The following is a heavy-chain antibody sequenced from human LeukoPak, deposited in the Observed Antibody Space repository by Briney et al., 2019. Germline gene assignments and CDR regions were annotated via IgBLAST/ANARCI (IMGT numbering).Heavy chain of an antibody. CDR2: INSDGSST. D-gene: IGHD5-18*01. CDR1: GFTFSSYW. Sequence: GGSLRLSCAASGFTFSSYWMHWVRQAPGKGLVWVSRINSDGSSTSYADSVKGRFTISRDNAKNTLYLQMNSLRAEDTAVYYCARGLDTAMGTPYYYYGMDVWGQGTTVTVSS. CDR3: ARGLDTAMGTPYYYYGMDV. V-gene: IGHV3-74*01. J-gene: IGHJ6*02.